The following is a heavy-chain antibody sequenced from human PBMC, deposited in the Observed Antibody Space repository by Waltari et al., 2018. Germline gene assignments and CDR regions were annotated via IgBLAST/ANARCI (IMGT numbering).Heavy chain of an antibody. J-gene: IGHJ1*01. V-gene: IGHV3-30*18. CDR1: GFVFSTYG. CDR2: ISYDGTTK. D-gene: IGHD6-19*01. Sequence: QVQLVESGGGVVQPGGSLRLSCAASGFVFSTYGMHWLRQAPGKGLWLVAVISYDGTTKYFADSVQGRFAISRDDSKTTVSLHMSNLRPDDTAVYYCAKSALAVAGSHFQYWGQGTRVTVSS. CDR3: AKSALAVAGSHFQY.